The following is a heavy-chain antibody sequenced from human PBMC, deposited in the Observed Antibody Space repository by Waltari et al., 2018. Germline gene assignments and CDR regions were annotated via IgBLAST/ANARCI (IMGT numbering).Heavy chain of an antibody. Sequence: EVQLVESGGGLVQPGRSLRLSCTASGFTFGDYAMSWVRQAPGKGREWVGFIRSKAYGGTTEYAASVKGRFTISRDDSKSIAYLQMNSLKTEDTAVYYCTRSTDILKGPGYYGMDVWGQGTTVTVSS. J-gene: IGHJ6*02. CDR2: IRSKAYGGTT. CDR1: GFTFGDYA. D-gene: IGHD3-9*01. CDR3: TRSTDILKGPGYYGMDV. V-gene: IGHV3-49*04.